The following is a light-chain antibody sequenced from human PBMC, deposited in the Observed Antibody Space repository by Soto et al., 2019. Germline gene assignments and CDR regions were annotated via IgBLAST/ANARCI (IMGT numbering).Light chain of an antibody. CDR1: NSDVGGYNY. J-gene: IGLJ1*01. V-gene: IGLV2-8*01. CDR3: SSYAGSNWYV. Sequence: QSALTQPPYASWSHGQSVTISCNGTNSDVGGYNYVSWYQQYPGKAPKLLNYEVNERHSGVPDRFSGAKSGNTASLTVYGLQTADESDYYCSSYAGSNWYVFGTGTKRTVL. CDR2: EVN.